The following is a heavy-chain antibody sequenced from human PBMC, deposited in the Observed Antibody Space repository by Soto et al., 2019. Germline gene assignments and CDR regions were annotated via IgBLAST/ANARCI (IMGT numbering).Heavy chain of an antibody. CDR2: ISYDGSNK. CDR3: ANVCCSGRSTYYYLYGMEV. J-gene: IGHJ6*02. CDR1: GFTFSNYG. V-gene: IGHV3-30*18. D-gene: IGHD1-26*01. Sequence: QVQLVESGGGVVQPGRSLRLSCAASGFTFSNYGMHCVRQAPGKGLEWVAVISYDGSNKYHADSVKGRFTISRENSNNMMYLHINSVRGPDTAAYFFANVCCSGRSTYYYLYGMEVWGQGTTVTVSS.